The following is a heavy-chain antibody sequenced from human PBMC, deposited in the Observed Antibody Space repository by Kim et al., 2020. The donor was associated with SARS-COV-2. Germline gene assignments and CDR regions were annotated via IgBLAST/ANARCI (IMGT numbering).Heavy chain of an antibody. CDR1: GYTVTGYF. Sequence: ASVKVSCKASGYTVTGYFMHWVRQAPGQGLEWMGWINPNSGGTNYAQKFQGRVTMTRDTSITTAYMELSRLRSDDTAVYYCASENLTWKWLRFESDGTYFEYWGQGTLVTVSS. CDR2: INPNSGGT. J-gene: IGHJ4*02. CDR3: ASENLTWKWLRFESDGTYFEY. D-gene: IGHD5-12*01. V-gene: IGHV1-2*02.